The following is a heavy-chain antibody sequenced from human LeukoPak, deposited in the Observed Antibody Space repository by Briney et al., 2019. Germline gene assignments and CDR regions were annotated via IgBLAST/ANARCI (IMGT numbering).Heavy chain of an antibody. J-gene: IGHJ4*02. D-gene: IGHD5-24*01. Sequence: GRSLRLSCAASGFTFSNYAIHWVRQAPGKGLEWVSYISSSGSHILYADSVKGRFTISRDNAKNSLYVQMDSLRAEDTAVYYCATKSRRDGYDYWGQGTLVTVAS. CDR2: ISSSGSHI. CDR1: GFTFSNYA. CDR3: ATKSRRDGYDY. V-gene: IGHV3-48*03.